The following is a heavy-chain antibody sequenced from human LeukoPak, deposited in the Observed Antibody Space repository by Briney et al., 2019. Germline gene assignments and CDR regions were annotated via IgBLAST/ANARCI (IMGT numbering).Heavy chain of an antibody. CDR3: AREARFGELLPKIDY. CDR1: GYTFTSYG. Sequence: EASVKVSCKASGYTFTSYGISWVRQAPGQGLEWMGWISAYNGNTNYAQKLQGRVTMTTDTSTSTAYMELRSLRSDDTAVYYCAREARFGELLPKIDYWGQGTLVTVSS. D-gene: IGHD3-10*01. CDR2: ISAYNGNT. V-gene: IGHV1-18*01. J-gene: IGHJ4*02.